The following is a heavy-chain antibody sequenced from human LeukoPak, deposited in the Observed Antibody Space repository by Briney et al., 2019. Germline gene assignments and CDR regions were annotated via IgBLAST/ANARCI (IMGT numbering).Heavy chain of an antibody. CDR1: GFTFSSYA. CDR3: ARDFGNWNAADY. J-gene: IGHJ4*02. CDR2: IWYDGSNK. V-gene: IGHV3-33*08. D-gene: IGHD1-20*01. Sequence: PGGSLRLSCAASGFTFSSYAMSWVRQAPGKGLEWVAVIWYDGSNKYYADSVKGRFTISRDNSKNTLYLQMNSLRAEDTAVYYCARDFGNWNAADYWGQGTLVTVSS.